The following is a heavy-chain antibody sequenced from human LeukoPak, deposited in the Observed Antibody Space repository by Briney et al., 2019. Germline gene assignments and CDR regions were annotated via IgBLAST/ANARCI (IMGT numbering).Heavy chain of an antibody. CDR3: ARRGYCSSTSRYSIDY. D-gene: IGHD2-2*02. Sequence: GESLKISCKGSGYSFTKYWIGWVRQMPGKGLEWMGIIYPGDSDTRYSPSFQGQVTISADKSISTAYLQWSSLKASDTAMYYCARRGYCSSTSRYSIDYWGQGTLVTVSS. CDR1: GYSFTKYW. J-gene: IGHJ4*02. CDR2: IYPGDSDT. V-gene: IGHV5-51*01.